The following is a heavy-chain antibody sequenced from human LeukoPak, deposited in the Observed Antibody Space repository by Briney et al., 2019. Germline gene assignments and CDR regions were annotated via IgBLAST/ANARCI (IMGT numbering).Heavy chain of an antibody. V-gene: IGHV3-23*01. CDR1: GFTFSSYA. D-gene: IGHD6-19*01. CDR3: AKERSLEIAVAGTIFDH. J-gene: IGHJ4*02. Sequence: PGGSLRLSCAASGFTFSSYAMSWVRQAPGKGLEWVSAISGSGGSAYYADSVKGRFTISRDNSKNMIYLEMSSLKAEDTAVYYCAKERSLEIAVAGTIFDHWAREPWSPSPQ. CDR2: ISGSGGSA.